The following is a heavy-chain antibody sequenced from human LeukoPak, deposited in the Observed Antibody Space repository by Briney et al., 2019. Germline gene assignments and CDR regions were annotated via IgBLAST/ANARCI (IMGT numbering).Heavy chain of an antibody. CDR1: GGSISSGDYY. CDR3: ASEGGSSSGWFDP. D-gene: IGHD6-6*01. CDR2: IYYSGST. Sequence: SQTLSLTCTVSGGSISSGDYYWSWIRQPPGKGLEWIGSIYYSGSTYYNPSLKSRVTISVDTSKNQFSLKLSSVTAADTAVYYCASEGGSSSGWFDPWGQGTLVTVSS. V-gene: IGHV4-39*01. J-gene: IGHJ5*02.